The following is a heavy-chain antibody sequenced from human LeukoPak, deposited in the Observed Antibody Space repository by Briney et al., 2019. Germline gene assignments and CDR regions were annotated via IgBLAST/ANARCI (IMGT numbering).Heavy chain of an antibody. CDR3: AKALRYFDWFLYDAFDI. V-gene: IGHV3-23*01. D-gene: IGHD3-9*01. CDR1: GFTFSSYA. J-gene: IGHJ3*02. CDR2: ISGSGGST. Sequence: PGGSLRLSCAASGFTFSSYAMSWVRQAPGKGLEGVPAISGSGGSTYYADSVKGRFTISRDNAKNTLYLQMNSLRAAHTAVYYCAKALRYFDWFLYDAFDIWGQGTMVTVSS.